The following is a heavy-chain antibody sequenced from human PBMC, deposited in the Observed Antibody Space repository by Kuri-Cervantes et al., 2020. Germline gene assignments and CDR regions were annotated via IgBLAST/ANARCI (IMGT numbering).Heavy chain of an antibody. D-gene: IGHD2-2*01. J-gene: IGHJ4*02. CDR1: GYTFTGYY. CDR3: ARHPATRTHIDF. Sequence: ASVKVSCKASGYTFTGYYMHLVRQAPGQGLEWMGWINPNSGGTNYAQKFQGRVTMTRDTSISTAYMELSRLRSDDTAVYFCARHPATRTHIDFWGQGTTVTVSS. V-gene: IGHV1-2*02. CDR2: INPNSGGT.